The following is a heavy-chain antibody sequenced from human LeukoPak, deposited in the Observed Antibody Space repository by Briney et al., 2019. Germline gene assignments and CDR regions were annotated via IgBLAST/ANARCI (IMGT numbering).Heavy chain of an antibody. V-gene: IGHV3-48*01. CDR1: GFTFSNYD. CDR2: ISSGSSTI. CDR3: ARPDPAVVGHHYMDV. Sequence: PGGSLRLSCAASGFTFSNYDMNWVRQAPGKGLEWISYISSGSSTIYCADSVKGRFTIYRDNANRSLFLHMNSLWAEDTAVYYCARPDPAVVGHHYMDVWGKGTTVTVSS. D-gene: IGHD2-15*01. J-gene: IGHJ6*03.